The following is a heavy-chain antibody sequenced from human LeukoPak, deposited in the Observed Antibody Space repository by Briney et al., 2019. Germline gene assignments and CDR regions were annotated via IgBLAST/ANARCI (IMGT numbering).Heavy chain of an antibody. J-gene: IGHJ4*02. CDR3: ARARYYYDSSGRYVNDY. V-gene: IGHV7-4-1*01. CDR2: INTNTGNP. Sequence: VASVKVSCKASGYTFTNYAMNWVRQAPGQGLEWMGWINTNTGNPTYAQGFTGRFVFSLDTSVSTAYLQIGSLKAEDTAVYYCARARYYYDSSGRYVNDYWGQGTLVTVSS. D-gene: IGHD3-22*01. CDR1: GYTFTNYA.